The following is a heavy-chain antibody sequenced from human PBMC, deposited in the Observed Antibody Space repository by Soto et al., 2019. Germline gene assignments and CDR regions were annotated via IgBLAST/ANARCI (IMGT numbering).Heavy chain of an antibody. CDR1: GFIFSDSA. V-gene: IGHV3-73*01. J-gene: IGHJ4*02. CDR2: IRSKTYNYAT. CDR3: TRHLSDY. Sequence: EVQLVESGGGLVQPGGSLKLSYAASGFIFSDSAMHWVRQASGKGLEWVGRIRSKTYNYATAYAASVEGRFTISRDDSKNTAYLQMNSLKTEDTAVYYCTRHLSDYWGQGTLVTVSS.